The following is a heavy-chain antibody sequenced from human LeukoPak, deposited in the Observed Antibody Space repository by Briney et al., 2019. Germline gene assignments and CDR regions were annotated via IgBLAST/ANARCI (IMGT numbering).Heavy chain of an antibody. CDR2: IYTSGST. Sequence: PSETLSLTCTVSGGSISSYYWSWIRQPAGKGLEWIGRIYTSGSTNYNPSLKSRVTMSVDTSKNRFSLKLSSVTAADTAVYYCATDRGRYSSSWSNWFDPWGQGTPVTVSS. CDR1: GGSISSYY. J-gene: IGHJ5*02. V-gene: IGHV4-4*07. D-gene: IGHD6-13*01. CDR3: ATDRGRYSSSWSNWFDP.